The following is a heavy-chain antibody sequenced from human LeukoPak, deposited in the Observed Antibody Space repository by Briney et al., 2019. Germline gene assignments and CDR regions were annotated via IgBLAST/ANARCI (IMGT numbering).Heavy chain of an antibody. V-gene: IGHV1-2*02. CDR1: GYRFSDSY. J-gene: IGHJ5*02. CDR2: INPSSGDT. Sequence: ASVXVSCKASGYRFSDSYIHWVRXAPGHGFEWMGWINPSSGDTKYARMFQGRVTMTTGAAISTAYMELSGLTSADTAIYFCVTAYDQWGQGTLVTVSS. CDR3: VTAYDQ.